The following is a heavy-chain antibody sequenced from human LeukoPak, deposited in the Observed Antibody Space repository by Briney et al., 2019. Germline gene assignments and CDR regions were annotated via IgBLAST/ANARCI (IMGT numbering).Heavy chain of an antibody. CDR3: VRGNYYDSSGFDVSGY. D-gene: IGHD3-22*01. J-gene: IGHJ4*02. V-gene: IGHV3-30*04. CDR1: GFSFSTYA. Sequence: GGSLRLSCAASGFSFSTYAMHWVRQAPDQGLERVAFISYDGYNKYYADSVKGRFTISRDNSNNTLHLQVNSLRAEDTALYYCVRGNYYDSSGFDVSGYWGQGALVTVSS. CDR2: ISYDGYNK.